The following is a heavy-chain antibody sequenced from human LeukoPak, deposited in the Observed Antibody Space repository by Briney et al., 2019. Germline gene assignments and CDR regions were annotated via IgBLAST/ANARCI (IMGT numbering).Heavy chain of an antibody. D-gene: IGHD3-10*01. CDR2: IKQDGSEK. Sequence: GGSLRLSCVVSGFTFTNSWMTWVRQIPGKGLEWVANIKQDGSEKHYVDSVKGRFTISRDNTKNSLYLQMNSLRAEDTAVYYCAREPGIGYAFDIWGQGTMVTVSS. J-gene: IGHJ3*02. CDR3: AREPGIGYAFDI. CDR1: GFTFTNSW. V-gene: IGHV3-7*01.